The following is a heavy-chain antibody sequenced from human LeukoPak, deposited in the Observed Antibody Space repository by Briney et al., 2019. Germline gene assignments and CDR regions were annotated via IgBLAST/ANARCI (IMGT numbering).Heavy chain of an antibody. J-gene: IGHJ4*02. CDR3: ARGRGSSGHYYVAY. CDR1: GYTFTSYD. V-gene: IGHV1-8*01. D-gene: IGHD3-22*01. Sequence: GASVKVSCKASGYTFTSYDINWVRQATGRGLEWMGWMNPNSGNTGYAQKFQGRVTMTRNTSISTAYMELSSLRSEDTAVYYCARGRGSSGHYYVAYWGQGTLVTVSS. CDR2: MNPNSGNT.